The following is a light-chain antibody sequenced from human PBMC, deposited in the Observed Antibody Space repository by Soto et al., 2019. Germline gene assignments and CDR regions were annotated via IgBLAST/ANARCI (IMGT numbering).Light chain of an antibody. CDR3: QQYKNWPL. V-gene: IGKV3-11*01. CDR2: DAS. Sequence: EIVLTPSPATLSLSPGERATLSCRASQSVSNYLAWYQQRPGQAPRLLIYDASNRATGIPARFSGSGSGTDFTLTISSLEPEDFVVYYCQQYKNWPLFGQGTRLEIK. J-gene: IGKJ5*01. CDR1: QSVSNY.